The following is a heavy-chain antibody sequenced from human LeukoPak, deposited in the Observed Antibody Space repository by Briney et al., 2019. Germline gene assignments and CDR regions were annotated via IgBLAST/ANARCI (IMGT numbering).Heavy chain of an antibody. CDR2: ISGSGGST. CDR3: AKDPHLGYFDY. Sequence: GGSLRLSCAASGFTFSSYAMSWVRRAPGEGLEWVSAISGSGGSTYYADSVKGRFTISRDNSKNTLYLQMNSLRAEDTAVYYCAKDPHLGYFDYWGQGTLVTVSS. D-gene: IGHD3-16*01. CDR1: GFTFSSYA. V-gene: IGHV3-23*01. J-gene: IGHJ4*02.